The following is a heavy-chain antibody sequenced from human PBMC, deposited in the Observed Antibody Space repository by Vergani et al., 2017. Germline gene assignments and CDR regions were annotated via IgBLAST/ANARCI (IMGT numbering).Heavy chain of an antibody. D-gene: IGHD6-19*01. CDR1: GYTFTSYG. V-gene: IGHV1-18*01. CDR3: ARDRGGWLYEDRTNYYYYGMDV. J-gene: IGHJ6*02. CDR2: ISAYNGNT. Sequence: QVQLVQSGAEVKKPGASVKVSCKASGYTFTSYGISWVRQAPGQGLEWMGWISAYNGNTNYAQKLQGRVTMTTDTSTSTAYMELRSLRSDDTAVYYCARDRGGWLYEDRTNYYYYGMDVWGQGTTVTVSS.